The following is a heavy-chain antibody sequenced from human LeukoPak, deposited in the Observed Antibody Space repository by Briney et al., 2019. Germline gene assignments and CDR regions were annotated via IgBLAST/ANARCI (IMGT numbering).Heavy chain of an antibody. J-gene: IGHJ3*02. CDR3: ASRIAAAAFDI. D-gene: IGHD6-13*01. V-gene: IGHV4-4*07. Sequence: SETLSLTCTVSGTSISSYYWSWIRQPAGKGLEWIGRIYTSGITNYNPSLKSRVTISVDTSKNQFSLKLSSVTAADTAVYYCASRIAAAAFDIWGQGTMVTVSS. CDR2: IYTSGIT. CDR1: GTSISSYY.